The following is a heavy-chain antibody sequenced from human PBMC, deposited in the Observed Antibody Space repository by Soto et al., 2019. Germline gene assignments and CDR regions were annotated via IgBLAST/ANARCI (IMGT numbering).Heavy chain of an antibody. Sequence: PGGSLRLSCAASGFTFTNAWMNCVRQAPGKGLEWVGRIKSKTDGGTTDYAAPVKGRFTISRDDSKNTLYLQMNSLKTADTAVNYCTTNSSYSSSWSPVDYWGQGTLVT. D-gene: IGHD6-13*01. CDR2: IKSKTDGGTT. CDR3: TTNSSYSSSWSPVDY. CDR1: GFTFTNAW. J-gene: IGHJ4*02. V-gene: IGHV3-15*07.